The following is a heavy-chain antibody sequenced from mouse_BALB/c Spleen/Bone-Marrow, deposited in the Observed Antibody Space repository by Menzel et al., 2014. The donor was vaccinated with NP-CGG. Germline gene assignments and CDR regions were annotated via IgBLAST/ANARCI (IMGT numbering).Heavy chain of an antibody. CDR2: IDPANGNT. CDR3: ATDSSGYLDY. V-gene: IGHV14-3*02. J-gene: IGHJ2*01. D-gene: IGHD3-2*01. Sequence: EVQLQQSGAELVKPGASVKLSCTASGFNIKDTYMHWVKQRPEQGLEWIGRIDPANGNTKYDPKFQGKATITADTSSNTAYLQLSSLTSEDSAVYYCATDSSGYLDYWGQGTTLTVSS. CDR1: GFNIKDTY.